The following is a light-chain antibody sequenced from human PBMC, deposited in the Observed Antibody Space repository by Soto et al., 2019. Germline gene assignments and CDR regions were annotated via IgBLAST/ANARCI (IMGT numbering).Light chain of an antibody. V-gene: IGKV3-20*01. J-gene: IGKJ1*01. CDR1: QSVSSSY. Sequence: EIVLTQSPGTLSLSPGERATLSCRASQSVSSSYLAWYQRKPGQAPRLLMYGASSRATGIPDRFSGSGSGTDFTLTISRLEPEDFAVYYCQQYGSSPWTFGQGTKVDIK. CDR2: GAS. CDR3: QQYGSSPWT.